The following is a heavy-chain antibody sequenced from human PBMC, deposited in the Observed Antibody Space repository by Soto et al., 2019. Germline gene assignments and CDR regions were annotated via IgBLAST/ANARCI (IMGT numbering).Heavy chain of an antibody. Sequence: SVKVSCKASGYTFSNYGITWVRQAPGQGLEWMGGIIPIFGTANYAQKFQGRVTITADESTSTAYMELSSLRSEDTAVYYCARVLHYYDSSGPDAFDIWGQGTMVTVSS. V-gene: IGHV1-69*13. J-gene: IGHJ3*02. D-gene: IGHD3-22*01. CDR3: ARVLHYYDSSGPDAFDI. CDR2: IIPIFGTA. CDR1: GYTFSNYG.